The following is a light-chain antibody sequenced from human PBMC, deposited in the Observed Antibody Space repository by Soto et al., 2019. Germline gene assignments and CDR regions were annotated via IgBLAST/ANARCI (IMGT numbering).Light chain of an antibody. Sequence: QSALTQPRSVSGSPGQSVTISCTGTSSDVGGYNYVSWYQQHPGKVPKLMIYDVSKRPSGVPDRFSGSKSGITASLTISGLQAEDEADYYCCSYAGSYTLVFGGGTKLTVL. CDR1: SSDVGGYNY. J-gene: IGLJ3*02. V-gene: IGLV2-11*01. CDR3: CSYAGSYTLV. CDR2: DVS.